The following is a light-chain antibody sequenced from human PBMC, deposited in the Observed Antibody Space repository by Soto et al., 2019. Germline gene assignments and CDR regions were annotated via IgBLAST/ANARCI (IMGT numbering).Light chain of an antibody. J-gene: IGLJ1*01. Sequence: QLVLTQPASVSGSPGQSITISCTGTSSDIGGYNYVSWYQQHPGKAPKVVIYEVSNRPLGVSNRFSASKSGNTASLIISGLQADDEADYFCSSYRSTTTFGVFGTGTKLTVL. CDR1: SSDIGGYNY. CDR2: EVS. CDR3: SSYRSTTTFGV. V-gene: IGLV2-14*01.